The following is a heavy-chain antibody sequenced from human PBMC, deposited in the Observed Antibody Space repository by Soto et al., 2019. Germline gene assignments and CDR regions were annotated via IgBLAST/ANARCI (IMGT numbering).Heavy chain of an antibody. Sequence: QVQLQESGPGLVKPSQTLSLTCTVSGGSISSGGYYWSWIRQHPGKGLEWIGYIYYSGSTYYNPSLKSRVTISVDTSKNQFSLKLSSVTAADTAVYYCARDHLDNDYGDRWDWYFDLWGRGTLVTVSS. CDR1: GGSISSGGYY. V-gene: IGHV4-31*03. CDR2: IYYSGST. D-gene: IGHD4-17*01. J-gene: IGHJ2*01. CDR3: ARDHLDNDYGDRWDWYFDL.